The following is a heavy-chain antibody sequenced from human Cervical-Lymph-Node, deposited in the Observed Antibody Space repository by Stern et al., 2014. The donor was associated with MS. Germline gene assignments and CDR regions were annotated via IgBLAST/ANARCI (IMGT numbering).Heavy chain of an antibody. V-gene: IGHV3-23*04. CDR1: GFTFRSYA. J-gene: IGHJ4*02. CDR2: ISESGGST. D-gene: IGHD2-8*01. Sequence: EVQLVESGGGLVQPGGSLRLSCAASGFTFRSYAMSWVRQAPGKGLEWVSGISESGGSTNYADSVKGRFTISRDNFKNTLYLQMNSLRAEDTAIYYCAKDYLVLGEDWGQGTLVTVSS. CDR3: AKDYLVLGED.